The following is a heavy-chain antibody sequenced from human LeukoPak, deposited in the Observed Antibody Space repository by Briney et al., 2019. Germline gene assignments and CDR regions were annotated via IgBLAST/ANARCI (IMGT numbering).Heavy chain of an antibody. CDR2: FYTSGTP. CDR3: ARGGIPDY. D-gene: IGHD2-21*01. V-gene: IGHV4-61*02. CDR1: GGSISRGSYH. Sequence: SETLSLTCTVSGGSISRGSYHWSWIRQPAGKGLEWIGRFYTSGTPNYNPSLKSRVTILVDTSRNQFSLKLSSVTAADTAVYYCARGGIPDYWGQGILVTVSS. J-gene: IGHJ4*02.